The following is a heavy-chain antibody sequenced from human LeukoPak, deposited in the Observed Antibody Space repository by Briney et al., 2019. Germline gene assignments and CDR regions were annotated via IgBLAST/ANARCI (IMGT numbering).Heavy chain of an antibody. D-gene: IGHD2-21*02. CDR2: VNGDGRKT. J-gene: IGHJ3*02. V-gene: IGHV3-74*03. CDR1: GFTFSRHW. Sequence: GGSLRLSCAASGFTFSRHWMHWVRQAPGKGLVGVSRVNGDGRKTTYAASVKGRFTISRDHAKNTPYLQLHSLRAEHPAMYHCARSTSGSPTAAFNTWGKGTMATVSS. CDR3: ARSTSGSPTAAFNT.